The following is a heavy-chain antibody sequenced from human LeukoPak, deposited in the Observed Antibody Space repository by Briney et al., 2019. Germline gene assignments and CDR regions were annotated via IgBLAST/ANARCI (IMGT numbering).Heavy chain of an antibody. CDR1: GFTFSSYA. V-gene: IGHV3-30*18. J-gene: IGHJ5*02. D-gene: IGHD6-13*01. CDR3: AKEASSSWDVHIFDP. Sequence: GGSLRLSCAASGFTFSSYAMSWVRQAPGKGLEWVAVISYDGSNKYYADSVKGRFTISRDNSKNTLYLQMNSLRAEDTAVYYCAKEASSSWDVHIFDPWGQGTLVTVSS. CDR2: ISYDGSNK.